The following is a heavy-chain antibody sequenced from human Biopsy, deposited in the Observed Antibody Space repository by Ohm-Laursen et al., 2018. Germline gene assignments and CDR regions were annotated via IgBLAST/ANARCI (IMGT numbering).Heavy chain of an antibody. D-gene: IGHD3-16*01. CDR3: ASYSHHYYDFDY. Sequence: SDTLSLTCTVTDGSISNIINYWGWIRQPLGKGLEWLGSIYHTGITDYNPSLKSRVTISVDTSNNQFSLKLSSLTAADTAVYYCASYSHHYYDFDYWGQGTLVTVSS. V-gene: IGHV4-39*01. CDR1: DGSISNIINY. CDR2: IYHTGIT. J-gene: IGHJ4*02.